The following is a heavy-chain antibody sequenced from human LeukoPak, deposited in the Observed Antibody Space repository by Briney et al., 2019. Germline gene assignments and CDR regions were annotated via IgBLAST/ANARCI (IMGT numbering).Heavy chain of an antibody. J-gene: IGHJ6*04. CDR2: IDISGNTI. CDR1: GFSFSDYE. D-gene: IGHD3-10*02. CDR3: AELGITMIGGV. Sequence: GGSLRLSCAASGFSFSDYEMNWVRQAPGKGLEWLSHIDISGNTIHYADSVEGRFTISRDNAKNSVYLQMTSLRDEDTALYYCAELGITMIGGVWGKGTTVTISS. V-gene: IGHV3-48*03.